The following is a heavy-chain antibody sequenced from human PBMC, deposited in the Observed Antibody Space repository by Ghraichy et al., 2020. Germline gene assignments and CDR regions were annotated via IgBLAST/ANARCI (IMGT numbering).Heavy chain of an antibody. CDR2: ISASGGNT. Sequence: LSLTCAASGFTFINYAMSWVRQAPGKGLEWVSAISASGGNTYYADSVKGRFTISRDNSKNTLYLQMNSLRAEDTAVYYCAKPYGGYYFDYWGQGTLVTVSS. V-gene: IGHV3-23*01. D-gene: IGHD5-12*01. CDR1: GFTFINYA. CDR3: AKPYGGYYFDY. J-gene: IGHJ4*02.